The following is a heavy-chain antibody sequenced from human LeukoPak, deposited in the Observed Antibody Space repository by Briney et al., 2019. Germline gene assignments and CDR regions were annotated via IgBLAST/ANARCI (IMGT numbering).Heavy chain of an antibody. Sequence: GGSLRPSCAASGFTFSSYAMGWVRQAPGKGLEWVSAISGSGGSTYYADSVKGRFTISRDNSKNTLYLQMNSLRAEDTAVYYCAKDPSASYYDILTGYSPYYYYGMDVWGQGTTVTVSS. J-gene: IGHJ6*02. CDR2: ISGSGGST. D-gene: IGHD3-9*01. CDR3: AKDPSASYYDILTGYSPYYYYGMDV. V-gene: IGHV3-23*01. CDR1: GFTFSSYA.